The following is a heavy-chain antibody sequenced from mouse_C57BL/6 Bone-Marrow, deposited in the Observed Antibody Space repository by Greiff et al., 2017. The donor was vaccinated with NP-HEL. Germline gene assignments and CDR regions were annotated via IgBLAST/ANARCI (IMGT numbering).Heavy chain of an antibody. CDR2: ISNLAYSI. Sequence: EVKLVESGGGLVQPGGSLKLSCAASGFTFSDYGMAWVRQAPRKGPEWVAFISNLAYSIYYADTVTGRFTISRENAKNTLDLEMSSLRSADTAMYYCARNYYGSSLYYFGYWGQGTTLTVSS. J-gene: IGHJ2*01. D-gene: IGHD1-1*01. CDR3: ARNYYGSSLYYFGY. CDR1: GFTFSDYG. V-gene: IGHV5-15*01.